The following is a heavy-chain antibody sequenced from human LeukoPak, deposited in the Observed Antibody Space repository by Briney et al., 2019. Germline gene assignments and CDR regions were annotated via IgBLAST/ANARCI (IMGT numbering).Heavy chain of an antibody. Sequence: GGSLRLSCAASGNTFSSYGMHWVRQAPGKGLEWVAFIRFDGGNKYYADSVKGRFSVSRDNGKNSLFLQMNSLRAEDTAIYYCVRVKGGWLGEKTYDYLGQGTLVTVSS. CDR1: GNTFSSYG. CDR2: IRFDGGNK. D-gene: IGHD5-24*01. CDR3: VRVKGGWLGEKTYDY. V-gene: IGHV3-30*02. J-gene: IGHJ4*02.